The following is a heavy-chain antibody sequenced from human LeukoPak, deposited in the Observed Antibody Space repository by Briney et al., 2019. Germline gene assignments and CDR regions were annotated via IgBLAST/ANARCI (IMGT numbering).Heavy chain of an antibody. CDR1: GDSFMSHT. J-gene: IGHJ4*02. V-gene: IGHV3-48*01. Sequence: GGSLRLSCAGSGDSFMSHTMIWVRQAPGKGLEWISYIGYSGSPIYYADSVKGRFGISRDDAKTSLYLHMNSLRAEDTAFYYCAREYDSRARFDSWGQGILVTVSS. D-gene: IGHD4-11*01. CDR3: AREYDSRARFDS. CDR2: IGYSGSPI.